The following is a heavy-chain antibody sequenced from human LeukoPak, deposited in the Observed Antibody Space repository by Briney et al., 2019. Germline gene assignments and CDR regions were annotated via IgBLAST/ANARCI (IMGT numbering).Heavy chain of an antibody. Sequence: TGGSLRLSCAASGFTVSSNYMSWVRQAPGKGLEWVSVIYSGGSTYYADSVKGRFTISRDNSKNTLYLQMNSLRAEDTALYYCTRDRGAASGYWGQGTLVTVSS. CDR2: IYSGGST. V-gene: IGHV3-53*01. CDR3: TRDRGAASGY. D-gene: IGHD6-25*01. CDR1: GFTVSSNY. J-gene: IGHJ4*02.